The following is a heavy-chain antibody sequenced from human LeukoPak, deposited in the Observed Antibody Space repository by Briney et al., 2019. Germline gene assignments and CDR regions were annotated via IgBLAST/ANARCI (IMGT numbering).Heavy chain of an antibody. CDR1: GYTFTSYA. V-gene: IGHV1-18*01. J-gene: IGHJ6*03. CDR2: ISAYNGNT. CDR3: ARDYYDSSGYYRYYYYYMDV. Sequence: ASVKVSCKASGYTFTSYAMNWVRQAPGQGLEWMGWISAYNGNTNYAQKLQGRVTMTTDTSTSTAYMELRSLRSDDTAVYYCARDYYDSSGYYRYYYYYMDVWGKGTTVTISS. D-gene: IGHD3-22*01.